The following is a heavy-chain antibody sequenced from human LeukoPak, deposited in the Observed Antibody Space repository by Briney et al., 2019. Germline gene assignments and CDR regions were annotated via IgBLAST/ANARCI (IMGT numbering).Heavy chain of an antibody. CDR2: ISSSSSYI. CDR1: GFLFSSYN. D-gene: IGHD5-18*01. CDR3: ARYGVDTAMVFDY. J-gene: IGHJ4*02. V-gene: IGHV3-21*01. Sequence: PGGSQRLSCTASGFLFSSYNVQWVRQAPGKGLEWVSSISSSSSYIYYADSVKGRFTISRDNAKNSLYLQMNSLRAEDTAVYYCARYGVDTAMVFDYWGQGTLVTVSS.